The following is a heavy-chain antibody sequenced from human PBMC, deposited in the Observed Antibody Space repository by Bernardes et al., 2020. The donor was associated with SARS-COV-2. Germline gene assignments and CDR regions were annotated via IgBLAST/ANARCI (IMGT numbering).Heavy chain of an antibody. CDR2: ISWNSGSI. J-gene: IGHJ4*02. CDR1: GFTFDDYA. CDR3: ARDLEYSTSERDY. D-gene: IGHD6-6*01. Sequence: GGSLRLSCAASGFTFDDYAMHWVRQAPGKGLEWVSGISWNSGSIGYADSVKGRFTISRDNSKNTLYLQMNSLRAEDTAVYYCARDLEYSTSERDYWGQGTLVTVSS. V-gene: IGHV3-9*01.